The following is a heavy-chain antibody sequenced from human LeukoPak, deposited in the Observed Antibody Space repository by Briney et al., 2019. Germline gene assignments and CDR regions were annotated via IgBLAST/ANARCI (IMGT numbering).Heavy chain of an antibody. CDR3: ARVAIFGVVVNWFDP. V-gene: IGHV4-34*01. D-gene: IGHD3-3*01. Sequence: ASETLSLTCAVYGGSFSGYYWSWIRQPPGKGLEWIGEINHSGSTNYNPSLKSRGTISVDTSKNQFSLKLSSVTAADTAVYYCARVAIFGVVVNWFDPWGQGTLVTVSS. J-gene: IGHJ5*02. CDR1: GGSFSGYY. CDR2: INHSGST.